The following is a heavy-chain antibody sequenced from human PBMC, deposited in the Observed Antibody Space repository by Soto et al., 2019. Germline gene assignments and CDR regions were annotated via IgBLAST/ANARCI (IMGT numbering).Heavy chain of an antibody. J-gene: IGHJ6*02. V-gene: IGHV1-69*13. CDR3: ARVGQGSSSWYAGYYYGMDV. CDR2: IIPIFGTA. Sequence: SVKGSCKASGGTFSSYAISWVRQAPGQGLEWMGGIIPIFGTANYAQKFQGRVTITADESTSTAYMELSSLRSEDTAVCYCARVGQGSSSWYAGYYYGMDVWG. CDR1: GGTFSSYA. D-gene: IGHD6-13*01.